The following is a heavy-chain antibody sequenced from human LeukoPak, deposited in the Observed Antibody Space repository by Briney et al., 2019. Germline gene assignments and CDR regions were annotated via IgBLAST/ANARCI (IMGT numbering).Heavy chain of an antibody. J-gene: IGHJ4*02. Sequence: PSETLSLTCTVSGYSISSGYYWGWIRQPPGKGLEWIGSIYHSGSTYYNPSLKSRVTISVDTSKNQFSLKLNSVTAADTAIYYCARRTGSYFGQFDSWGQGTLVTVSS. CDR3: ARRTGSYFGQFDS. CDR1: GYSISSGYY. CDR2: IYHSGST. D-gene: IGHD3-10*01. V-gene: IGHV4-38-2*02.